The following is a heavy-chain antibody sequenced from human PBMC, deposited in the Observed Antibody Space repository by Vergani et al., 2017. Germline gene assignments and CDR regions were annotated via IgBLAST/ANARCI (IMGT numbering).Heavy chain of an antibody. J-gene: IGHJ4*02. CDR2: IYYSGST. CDR1: GGSISSGGYY. D-gene: IGHD3-10*01. V-gene: IGHV4-31*03. CDR3: ARDLPGSPSAQDY. Sequence: QVQLQESGPGLVKPSQTLSLTCTVSGGSISSGGYYWSWIRQHPGKGLAWIGYIYYSGSTYYNPSLKSRVTISVDTSKNQFSLKLSSVTAADTAVYYCARDLPGSPSAQDYWGQGTLVTVSS.